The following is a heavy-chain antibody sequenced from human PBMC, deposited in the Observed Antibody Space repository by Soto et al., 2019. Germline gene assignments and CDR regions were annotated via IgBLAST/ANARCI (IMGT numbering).Heavy chain of an antibody. CDR3: ARSGGGITIFGVVTPYWYFDL. V-gene: IGHV3-53*02. CDR2: IYSGGNT. Sequence: EVQLVETGGGLIQPGGSLRLSCAASGFTVSSNYMSWVRQAPGKGLEWVSVIYSGGNTYYADSVKGRFTISRDNSKNTLYLQMNSLRAEDTAVYYCARSGGGITIFGVVTPYWYFDLWGRGTLVTVSS. CDR1: GFTVSSNY. J-gene: IGHJ2*01. D-gene: IGHD3-3*01.